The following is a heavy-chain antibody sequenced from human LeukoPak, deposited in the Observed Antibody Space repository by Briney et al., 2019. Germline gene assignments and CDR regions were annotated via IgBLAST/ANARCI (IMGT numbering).Heavy chain of an antibody. CDR2: INPNSGGT. CDR3: ARDPYCSGTSCYHFDY. Sequence: ASVKVSCKAAGYTFTGYYMHWVRQAPGQGLEWMGWINPNSGGTNYAQKFQGRVTMTRDTSISTAYMELSRLRSDDTAVYYCARDPYCSGTSCYHFDYWGQGTLVTVSS. CDR1: GYTFTGYY. D-gene: IGHD2-2*01. J-gene: IGHJ4*02. V-gene: IGHV1-2*02.